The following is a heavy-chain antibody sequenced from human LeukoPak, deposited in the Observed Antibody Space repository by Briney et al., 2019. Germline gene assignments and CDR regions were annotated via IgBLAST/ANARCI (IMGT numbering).Heavy chain of an antibody. Sequence: ASVKVSCKASGYTFTGYYMHWVRQAPGQGLEWMGWINPNSGGTNYAQKFQGRVTMTRDTSISTAYMELSGLRSDDTAVYYCAREIKGIAVAGGGAFDIWGQGTMVTVSS. D-gene: IGHD6-19*01. CDR2: INPNSGGT. CDR3: AREIKGIAVAGGGAFDI. V-gene: IGHV1-2*02. J-gene: IGHJ3*02. CDR1: GYTFTGYY.